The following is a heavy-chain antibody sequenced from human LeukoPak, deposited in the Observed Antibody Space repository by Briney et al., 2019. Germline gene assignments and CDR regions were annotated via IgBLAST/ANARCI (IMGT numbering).Heavy chain of an antibody. D-gene: IGHD3-22*01. J-gene: IGHJ4*02. CDR3: AKDGVTMIVVVEFDY. Sequence: GSLRLSCAASGFTFCSYAMSWVRQAPGKGLEWVSAISGSGGSTYYAESVKGPFTISRDNSKSTLYLQMNSMRAEVTAVYYCAKDGVTMIVVVEFDYWGRGTLVTVSS. CDR1: GFTFCSYA. CDR2: ISGSGGST. V-gene: IGHV3-23*01.